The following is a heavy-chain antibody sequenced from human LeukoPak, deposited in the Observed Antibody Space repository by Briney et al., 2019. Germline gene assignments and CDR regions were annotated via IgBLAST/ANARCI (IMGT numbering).Heavy chain of an antibody. V-gene: IGHV3-21*01. CDR2: TSSSSSYI. Sequence: GGSLRLSCAASGFTFSSYSMNWVRQAPGKGLEWVSSTSSSSSYIYYADSVKGRFTISRDNAKNSLYLQMNSLRAEDTAVYYCARELRITIFGVSYFDYWGQGTLVTVSS. D-gene: IGHD3-3*01. CDR3: ARELRITIFGVSYFDY. J-gene: IGHJ4*02. CDR1: GFTFSSYS.